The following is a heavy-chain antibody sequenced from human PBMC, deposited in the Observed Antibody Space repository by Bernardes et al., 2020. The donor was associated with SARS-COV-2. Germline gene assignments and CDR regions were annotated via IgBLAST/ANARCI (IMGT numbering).Heavy chain of an antibody. CDR1: GYTLTELS. J-gene: IGHJ5*02. CDR2: FDPEDGET. D-gene: IGHD6-19*01. CDR3: ATSVAVKHEDWFDP. V-gene: IGHV1-24*01. Sequence: ASMKVSCKVSGYTLTELSMHWVRQAPGKGLEWMGGFDPEDGETIYAQKFQGRVTMTEDTSTDTAYMELSSLRSEDTAVYYCATSVAVKHEDWFDPWGQGTLVTVSS.